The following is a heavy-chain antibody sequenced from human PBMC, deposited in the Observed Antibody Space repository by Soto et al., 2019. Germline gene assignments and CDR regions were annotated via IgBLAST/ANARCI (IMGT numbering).Heavy chain of an antibody. CDR1: GFTFSSCA. CDR2: ISYDGSNK. V-gene: IGHV3-30-3*01. CDR3: ARDKRDLRFLEWSYYFDY. J-gene: IGHJ4*02. Sequence: QVHLVESGGGVVQPGRSLRLSCAASGFTFSSCAMHWVRQSPGKGLERVAVISYDGSNKYYADSVKGRFTVSRDNSKNTLYLQVNSLRAEDTAVYYCARDKRDLRFLEWSYYFDYWGQGTLVTVS. D-gene: IGHD3-3*01.